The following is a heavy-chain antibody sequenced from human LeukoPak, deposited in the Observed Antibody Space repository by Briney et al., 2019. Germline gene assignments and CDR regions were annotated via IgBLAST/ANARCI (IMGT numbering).Heavy chain of an antibody. Sequence: ASVKVSCKVSGYTLTELSMHWVRQGPGKGLEWMGGFDPEYGETIYAQKFQGRVTMTEDTSTDTAYMELSSLRSEDTAVYYCATGALGRFQTYYYYYMDVWGKGTTVTVSS. CDR1: GYTLTELS. CDR3: ATGALGRFQTYYYYYMDV. V-gene: IGHV1-24*01. CDR2: FDPEYGET. D-gene: IGHD3-3*01. J-gene: IGHJ6*03.